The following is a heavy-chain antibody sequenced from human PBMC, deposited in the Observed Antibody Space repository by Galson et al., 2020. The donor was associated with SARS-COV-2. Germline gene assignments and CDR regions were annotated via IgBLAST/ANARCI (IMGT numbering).Heavy chain of an antibody. D-gene: IGHD2-15*01. V-gene: IGHV1-18*01. CDR2: ISAYNGNT. CDR3: ARDPRYCSGGSCTSNPFDY. J-gene: IGHJ4*02. CDR1: GYTSTSFG. Sequence: ASVKVSCKASGYTSTSFGISWVRQAPGQGLEYMGWISAYNGNTNYTQKLQGRVTMTTDTSTSTAYMELRSLRSDDTAVYYCARDPRYCSGGSCTSNPFDYWGQGTLVTVSS.